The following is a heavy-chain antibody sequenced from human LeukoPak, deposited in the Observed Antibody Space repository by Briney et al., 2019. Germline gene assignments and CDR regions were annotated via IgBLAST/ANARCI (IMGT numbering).Heavy chain of an antibody. CDR1: GGSIRSYY. CDR2: IYHSGST. CDR3: ARLGEQWLASFDY. D-gene: IGHD6-19*01. Sequence: SETLSLTCTVSGGSIRSYYWSWIRQPPGKGREWIGYIYHSGSTKYNPSLKSRVTISVDTSKKQFSLKLSSVTGADTAVYYCARLGEQWLASFDYWGQGTLVTVSS. J-gene: IGHJ4*02. V-gene: IGHV4-59*01.